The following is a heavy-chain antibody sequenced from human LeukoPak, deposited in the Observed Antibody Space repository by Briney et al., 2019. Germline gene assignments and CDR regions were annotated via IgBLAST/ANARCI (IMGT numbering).Heavy chain of an antibody. J-gene: IGHJ6*02. CDR3: ARDYGRSRDYGMDV. D-gene: IGHD3-10*01. CDR2: INSDGSST. CDR1: GFTFSSYW. V-gene: IGHV3-74*01. Sequence: PGGSLRLSCAASGFTFSSYWMHWVRQAPGKGLVWVSRINSDGSSTTHADSVKGRFTISRDNAKNTLYLQMNSLRAEDTAVYFCARDYGRSRDYGMDVWGQGTTVTVSS.